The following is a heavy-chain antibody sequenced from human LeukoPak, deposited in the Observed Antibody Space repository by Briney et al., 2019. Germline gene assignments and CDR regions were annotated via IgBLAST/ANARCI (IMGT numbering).Heavy chain of an antibody. Sequence: PSEALSLTCTVSGGSLSSYHWSWIRQPAGKGPEWIGRIYTSGSTNYNPPLTSRVTMSVDTPKNQFSLTLSAVAAARTAVYYCARVNHWVAATKGAFDIWGKGTMVTVSS. CDR2: IYTSGST. V-gene: IGHV4-4*07. CDR3: ARVNHWVAATKGAFDI. D-gene: IGHD2-15*01. J-gene: IGHJ3*02. CDR1: GGSLSSYH.